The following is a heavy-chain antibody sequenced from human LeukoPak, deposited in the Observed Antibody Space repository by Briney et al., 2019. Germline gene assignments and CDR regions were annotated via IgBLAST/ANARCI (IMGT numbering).Heavy chain of an antibody. J-gene: IGHJ4*02. V-gene: IGHV3-23*01. CDR3: AKEPYYYYDTPGYRYFDY. CDR2: IIGSGAST. Sequence: GGSLRLSCVASGFTFYSYAMSWVRQAPGKGVEWVSGIIGSGASTIYADSVKGRFTISRDNTINTLHLQMNRLRADDTAIYYCAKEPYYYYDTPGYRYFDYWGQGTLVTVSS. D-gene: IGHD3-22*01. CDR1: GFTFYSYA.